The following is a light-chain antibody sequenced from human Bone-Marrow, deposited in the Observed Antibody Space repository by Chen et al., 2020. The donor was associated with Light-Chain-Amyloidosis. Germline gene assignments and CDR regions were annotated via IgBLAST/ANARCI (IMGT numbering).Light chain of an antibody. CDR2: GNN. J-gene: IGLJ1*01. V-gene: IGLV1-47*01. Sequence: QSVLTQPPSASGTPGQRVTISCSGASSNIGMNSLYWYQHFPGAAPNLLIPGNNQRPSGVPDRCAASKYGTSAFWAISGLRSEDEAEYYCAAWDASLSAYGFGTGTEVIVL. CDR3: AAWDASLSAYG. CDR1: SSNIGMNS.